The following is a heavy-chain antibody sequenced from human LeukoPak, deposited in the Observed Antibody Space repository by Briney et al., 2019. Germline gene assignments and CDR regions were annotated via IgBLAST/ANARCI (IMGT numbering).Heavy chain of an antibody. Sequence: KTGGSLRLSCAASGFTFSSYSMNWVRQAPGKGLEWASSISTSSSYIYYVDSVKGRFTISRDNARNSLYLQMNSLRAEDTAVYYCARDRWLQSQRYFDYWGQGMLVTVSS. CDR1: GFTFSSYS. CDR3: ARDRWLQSQRYFDY. D-gene: IGHD5-24*01. V-gene: IGHV3-21*01. CDR2: ISTSSSYI. J-gene: IGHJ4*02.